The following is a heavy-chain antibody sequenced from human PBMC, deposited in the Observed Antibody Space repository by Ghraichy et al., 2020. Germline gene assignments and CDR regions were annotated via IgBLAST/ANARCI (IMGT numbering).Heavy chain of an antibody. V-gene: IGHV4/OR15-8*03. Sequence: SETLSLTCVVSGDSISTNWWSWVRQPPGKGLEWIGEIYHTGSRHYNPSLQSRLTISIDKAKDQLSLLLDSVTAADTAVYYCARHVAVSGTRGFDYWVQGTLVTVSS. CDR2: IYHTGSR. CDR3: ARHVAVSGTRGFDY. CDR1: GDSISTNW. D-gene: IGHD6-19*01. J-gene: IGHJ4*02.